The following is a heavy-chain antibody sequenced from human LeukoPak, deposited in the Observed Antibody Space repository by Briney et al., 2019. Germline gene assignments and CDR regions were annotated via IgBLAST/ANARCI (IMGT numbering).Heavy chain of an antibody. V-gene: IGHV4-61*02. Sequence: SQTLSLTCTVSGGSISSGSYYWSWIRQPAGKGLEWIGRIYTSGSTNYNPSLKSRVTISVDTSKNQFSLKLSSVTAADTAVYYCAKDLFRLLWFGELLLPGLLDYWGQGTLVTVSS. CDR2: IYTSGST. J-gene: IGHJ4*02. CDR3: AKDLFRLLWFGELLLPGLLDY. D-gene: IGHD3-10*01. CDR1: GGSISSGSYY.